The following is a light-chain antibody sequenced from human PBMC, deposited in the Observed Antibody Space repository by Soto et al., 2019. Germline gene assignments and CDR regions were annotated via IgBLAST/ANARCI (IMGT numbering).Light chain of an antibody. CDR1: QDSDTY. V-gene: IGKV1-12*01. CDR3: QQARAFPLT. Sequence: DIQMTQSPSSVSASVGDRVTITCRASQDSDTYLAWYQQKPGKAPRLLIYAASNLQNEVPSRFSGGGSGTDFTLTISSLHPEDLATYFCQQARAFPLTVGGGTKVESK. J-gene: IGKJ4*01. CDR2: AAS.